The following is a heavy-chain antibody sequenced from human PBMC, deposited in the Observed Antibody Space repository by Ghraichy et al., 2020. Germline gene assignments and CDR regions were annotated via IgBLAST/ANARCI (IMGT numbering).Heavy chain of an antibody. V-gene: IGHV4-30-2*01. J-gene: IGHJ5*02. CDR1: GGSISIGDYS. CDR2: IHQSGST. CDR3: ARIANWFDP. Sequence: SQTLSLTCAVSGGSISIGDYSWSWIRQPPGKGLEWIGSIHQSGSTYFNPSLESRVTISIDKPKNQLSLKLSSVTAADTAVYYCARIANWFDPWGQGTLVTVSS.